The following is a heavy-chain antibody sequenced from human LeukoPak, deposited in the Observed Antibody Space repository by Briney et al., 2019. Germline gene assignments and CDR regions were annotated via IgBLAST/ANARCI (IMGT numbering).Heavy chain of an antibody. D-gene: IGHD3-10*01. V-gene: IGHV4-59*01. CDR2: IYYSGST. CDR3: ARGGSGSSIPDY. J-gene: IGHJ4*02. Sequence: PSETLSLTCTVSGGSISSYYWSWIRQPPGKGLEWIGYIYYSGSTNYNPSFKSRVTISVDTSKNQFSLKLSSVTAADTAVYYCARGGSGSSIPDYWGQGTLVTVSS. CDR1: GGSISSYY.